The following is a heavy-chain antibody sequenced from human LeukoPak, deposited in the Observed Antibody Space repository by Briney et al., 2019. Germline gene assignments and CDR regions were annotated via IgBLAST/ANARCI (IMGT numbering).Heavy chain of an antibody. V-gene: IGHV3-20*04. CDR2: INWKGGST. D-gene: IGHD1-7*01. Sequence: PGGSLRLSCAASGFTCDDYGMSWVRQAPGKGLEWVSGINWKGGSTGYADSVKGRFTISRDNAKNSLYLQMNSLRAEDTALYYCARDDSSITGTKRHWGQGTLVTVSS. CDR3: ARDDSSITGTKRH. J-gene: IGHJ4*02. CDR1: GFTCDDYG.